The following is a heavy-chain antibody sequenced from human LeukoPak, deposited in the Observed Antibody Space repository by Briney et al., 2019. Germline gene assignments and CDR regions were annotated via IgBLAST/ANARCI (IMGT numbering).Heavy chain of an antibody. D-gene: IGHD2-15*01. CDR2: IVLGSGNT. CDR1: GFTFTSSA. V-gene: IGHV1-58*01. Sequence: SVKVSCKASGFTFTSSAVQWVRQARGQRLEWIGWIVLGSGNTNYAQKFQERVTITRDMSTSTAYMELSSLRSEDTAVYYCAAPVAYYGMDVWGQGTTVTVSS. J-gene: IGHJ6*02. CDR3: AAPVAYYGMDV.